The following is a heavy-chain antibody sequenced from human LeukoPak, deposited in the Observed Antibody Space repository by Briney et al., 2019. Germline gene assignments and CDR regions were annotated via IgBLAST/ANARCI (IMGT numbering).Heavy chain of an antibody. D-gene: IGHD1-7*01. CDR2: INHRGET. CDR1: GTSFSAYY. Sequence: SETLSLSCAVSGTSFSAYYCNWIRQSPEKGLEWIGEINHRGETNYNPSFQSRVTMSVDTSKNQFSLRLTSLTAADTAIYYCARDPGIRGTALDYWAQGTPVTVSS. CDR3: ARDPGIRGTALDY. J-gene: IGHJ4*02. V-gene: IGHV4-34*01.